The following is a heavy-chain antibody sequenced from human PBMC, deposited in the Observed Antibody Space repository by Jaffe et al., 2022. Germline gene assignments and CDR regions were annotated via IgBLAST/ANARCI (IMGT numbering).Heavy chain of an antibody. CDR2: IFTSGST. J-gene: IGHJ4*02. V-gene: IGHV4-61*02. Sequence: QVQLQESGPGLVKPSQTLSLACTVSGGSISSGYYYWSWIRQPAGKGLEWIGRIFTSGSTNYNPSLKSRVTISLDTSKNQFSLKLTSVTAADTAVYYCAREGGLAPVVWFDYWGQGTLVTVSS. D-gene: IGHD3-16*01. CDR1: GGSISSGYYY. CDR3: AREGGLAPVVWFDY.